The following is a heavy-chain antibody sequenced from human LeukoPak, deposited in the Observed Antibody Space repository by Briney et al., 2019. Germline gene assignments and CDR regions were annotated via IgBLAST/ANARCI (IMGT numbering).Heavy chain of an antibody. Sequence: PGRSLRLSCAASGFTFSSYAMHWVRRAPGKGLEWVAVISYDGSNKYYADSVKGRFTISRDNSKNTLYLQMNSLRAEDTAVYYCARDRSDRYFDWSIDYWGQGTLVTVSS. CDR2: ISYDGSNK. CDR1: GFTFSSYA. V-gene: IGHV3-30*04. J-gene: IGHJ4*02. CDR3: ARDRSDRYFDWSIDY. D-gene: IGHD3-9*01.